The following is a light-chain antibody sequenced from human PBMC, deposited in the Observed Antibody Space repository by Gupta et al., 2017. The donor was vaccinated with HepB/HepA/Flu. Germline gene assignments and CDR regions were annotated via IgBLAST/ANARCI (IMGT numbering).Light chain of an antibody. J-gene: IGLJ2*01. CDR1: ISDIGVYKY. CDR3: TSHADSICVL. Sequence: QSALIPAPSASGSPRQSVTISCTGTISDIGVYKYVSWYQQYPGNAPSLMIYEVYTRPAGLPDRFASSKSGNTALPTVSGLPPEDAADYYSTSHADSICVLFGGGTKLTVL. V-gene: IGLV2-8*01. CDR2: EVY.